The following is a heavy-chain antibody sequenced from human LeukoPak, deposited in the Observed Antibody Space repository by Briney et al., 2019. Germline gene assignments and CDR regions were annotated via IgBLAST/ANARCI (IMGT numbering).Heavy chain of an antibody. D-gene: IGHD6-13*01. Sequence: ASVKVSCKVSGYTLTELSMHWVRQAPGKGLEWMGWINPNSGGTNYAQKFQGRVTMTRDTSISTAYMELSRLRSDDTAVYYCARDHSSHLDYWGQGTLVTVSS. V-gene: IGHV1-2*02. CDR2: INPNSGGT. CDR1: GYTLTELS. J-gene: IGHJ4*02. CDR3: ARDHSSHLDY.